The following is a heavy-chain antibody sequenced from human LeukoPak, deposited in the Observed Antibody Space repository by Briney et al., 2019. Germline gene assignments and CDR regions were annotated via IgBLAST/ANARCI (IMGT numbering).Heavy chain of an antibody. J-gene: IGHJ4*02. CDR1: GFTFSSYW. D-gene: IGHD6-13*01. CDR3: ARGSIAAAGTPVLFDY. Sequence: PGGSLRLSCAASGFTFSSYWMSWVRQAPGKGLEWVANIKQDGSEKYYVDSVKGRFTISRDNAKNSLYLQMNSLRAEDTAVYYCARGSIAAAGTPVLFDYWGQGTLVTVSS. V-gene: IGHV3-7*03. CDR2: IKQDGSEK.